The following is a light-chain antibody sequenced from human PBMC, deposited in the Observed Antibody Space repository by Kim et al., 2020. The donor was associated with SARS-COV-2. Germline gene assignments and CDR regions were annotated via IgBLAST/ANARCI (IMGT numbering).Light chain of an antibody. CDR3: QQYNSYPWT. Sequence: ASVGDRVTSTCRASQSISSWLAWYQQKPGTAPKLLSYDASSLESGVPSRFSGSGAGTEFTLTISSLQPDDFATYYCQQYNSYPWTFGQGTKVDIK. CDR1: QSISSW. CDR2: DAS. V-gene: IGKV1-5*01. J-gene: IGKJ1*01.